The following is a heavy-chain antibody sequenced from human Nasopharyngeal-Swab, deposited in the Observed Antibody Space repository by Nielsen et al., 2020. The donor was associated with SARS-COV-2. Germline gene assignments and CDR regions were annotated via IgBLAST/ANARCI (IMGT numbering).Heavy chain of an antibody. J-gene: IGHJ4*02. Sequence: GGSLRLSCAASGFTFSNSDMSWVRQAPGKGLEWVSGIARSGTTTYYADSVKGRFTISRDNSKNTLYLQMNSLRAEDTALYYCAKATWVEGDFDYWGQGTLVTVSS. V-gene: IGHV3-23*01. D-gene: IGHD5-24*01. CDR3: AKATWVEGDFDY. CDR2: IARSGTTT. CDR1: GFTFSNSD.